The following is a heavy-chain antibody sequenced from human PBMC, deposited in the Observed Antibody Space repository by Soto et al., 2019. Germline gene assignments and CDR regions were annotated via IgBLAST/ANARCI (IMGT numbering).Heavy chain of an antibody. CDR3: ARSAREFDY. Sequence: EMQLEECGGGLVQPGGSLRLSCAASGFTFSSHWMSWVRQAPGKGLEWVANIKQDGSEKYYVDSVKGRFSISRDNAKNSLYLQMNSLRAEDTAVYYCARSAREFDYWGQGTLVTVSS. J-gene: IGHJ4*02. CDR2: IKQDGSEK. V-gene: IGHV3-7*03. CDR1: GFTFSSHW. D-gene: IGHD1-26*01.